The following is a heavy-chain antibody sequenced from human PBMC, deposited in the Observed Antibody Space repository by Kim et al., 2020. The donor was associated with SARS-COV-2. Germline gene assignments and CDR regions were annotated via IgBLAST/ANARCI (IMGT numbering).Heavy chain of an antibody. CDR1: GYTFTSYG. CDR2: ISAYNGNT. V-gene: IGHV1-18*01. D-gene: IGHD2-15*01. CDR3: ARDSLGYCSGGNCSYYSYGMDV. J-gene: IGHJ6*02. Sequence: ASVKVSCKASGYTFTSYGISWVRQAPGQGLEWMGWISAYNGNTNYAQKLQGRVTMTTDTSTSTAYMELRSLRSDDTAVYYCARDSLGYCSGGNCSYYSYGMDVWGQGTTVTVSS.